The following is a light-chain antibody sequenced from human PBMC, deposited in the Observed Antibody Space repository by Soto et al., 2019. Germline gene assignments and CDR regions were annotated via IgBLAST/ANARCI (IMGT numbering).Light chain of an antibody. Sequence: EIVMTQSPDTLSVSPGEGVTLSCRASQSVSSDLAWYQQKPGQSPRLLMYGASTRATDIPARFSGGGSGTEFTLTISSLQSEDFAVYYCQQRSNWPRMYTFGQGTKLEIK. CDR1: QSVSSD. CDR3: QQRSNWPRMYT. J-gene: IGKJ2*01. V-gene: IGKV3-15*01. CDR2: GAS.